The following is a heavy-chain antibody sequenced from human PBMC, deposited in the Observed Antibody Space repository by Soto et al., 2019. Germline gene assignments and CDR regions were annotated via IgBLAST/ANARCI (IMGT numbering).Heavy chain of an antibody. CDR3: ATDGGIAAAGTGGWFDP. Sequence: ASVKVSCNVSGYTLTELSMHWVRQAPGKGLEWMGGFDPEDGETIYAQKFQGRVTMTEDTSTDTAYMELSSLRSEDTAVYYCATDGGIAAAGTGGWFDPWGQGTLVTVSS. V-gene: IGHV1-24*01. CDR2: FDPEDGET. CDR1: GYTLTELS. D-gene: IGHD6-13*01. J-gene: IGHJ5*02.